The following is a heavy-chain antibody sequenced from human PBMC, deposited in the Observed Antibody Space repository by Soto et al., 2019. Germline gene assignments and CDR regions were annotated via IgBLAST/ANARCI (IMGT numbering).Heavy chain of an antibody. D-gene: IGHD2-15*01. Sequence: EVQLLESGGGLVQPGGSLRLSCAASGFTFSSYAMSWVRQAPGQGLEWVSAISGSGGSTYYADSVKGRFTISRDNSKNTLYLQMNSLRAEDTAVYYCAKRARGVVVAATRHFDLWGRGTLVTVSS. CDR3: AKRARGVVVAATRHFDL. CDR1: GFTFSSYA. J-gene: IGHJ2*01. V-gene: IGHV3-23*01. CDR2: ISGSGGST.